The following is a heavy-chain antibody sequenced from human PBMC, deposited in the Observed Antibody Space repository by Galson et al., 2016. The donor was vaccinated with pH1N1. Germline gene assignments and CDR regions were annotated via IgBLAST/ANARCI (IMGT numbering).Heavy chain of an antibody. Sequence: SLRLSCAASGFTFDDYAMHWVRQAPGKGLEWVSGISWNSGSIGYADSVKGRFTISRDNAKNSLYLQMNSLRAEATALYYCAKVTGYLYGYVDYWGQGTLVTVSS. J-gene: IGHJ4*02. CDR3: AKVTGYLYGYVDY. V-gene: IGHV3-9*01. D-gene: IGHD5-18*01. CDR2: ISWNSGSI. CDR1: GFTFDDYA.